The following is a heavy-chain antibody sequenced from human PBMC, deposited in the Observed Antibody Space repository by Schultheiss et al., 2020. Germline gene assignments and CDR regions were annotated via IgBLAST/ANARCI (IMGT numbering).Heavy chain of an antibody. D-gene: IGHD3-22*01. CDR2: IIPIFGTA. CDR3: ARMDHYYYDSSGYYPRSADY. J-gene: IGHJ4*02. CDR1: GGTFSSYA. V-gene: IGHV1-69*13. Sequence: SVKVSCKASGGTFSSYAISWVRQAPGHGLEWMGGIIPIFGTANYAQKFQGRVTITADESTSTAYMELSSLRSEDTAVYYCARMDHYYYDSSGYYPRSADYWGQGTLVTVSS.